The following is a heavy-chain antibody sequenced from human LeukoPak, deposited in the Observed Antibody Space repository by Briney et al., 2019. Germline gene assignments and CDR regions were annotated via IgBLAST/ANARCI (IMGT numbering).Heavy chain of an antibody. CDR2: ISAYNGNT. J-gene: IGHJ6*02. V-gene: IGHV1-18*01. CDR3: ARPVETGTTGYYYGMDV. Sequence: GSSVKVSCKASGGTFSSYAISWVRQAPGQGLEWMGWISAYNGNTNYAQKLQGRVTMTTDTSTSTAYMELRSLRSDDTAVYYCARPVETGTTGYYYGMDVWGQGTTVTVSS. D-gene: IGHD1-1*01. CDR1: GGTFSSYA.